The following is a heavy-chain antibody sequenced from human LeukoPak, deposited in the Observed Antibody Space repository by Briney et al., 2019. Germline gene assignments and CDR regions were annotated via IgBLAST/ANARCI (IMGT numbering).Heavy chain of an antibody. CDR3: ARDLLGYSYGYGSRVDDY. CDR1: GYSFTNYW. V-gene: IGHV1-2*02. Sequence: GESLKISCEASGYSFTNYWIGWVRQAPGQGLEWMGWVNPNSGGTNYAQKFQGRVTMTRDTSISTAYMELSRLRSDDTAVYYCARDLLGYSYGYGSRVDDYWGQGTLVTVSS. CDR2: VNPNSGGT. D-gene: IGHD5-18*01. J-gene: IGHJ4*02.